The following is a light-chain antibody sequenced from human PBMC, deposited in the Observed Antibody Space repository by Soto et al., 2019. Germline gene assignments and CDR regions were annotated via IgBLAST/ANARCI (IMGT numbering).Light chain of an antibody. V-gene: IGKV1-5*01. CDR3: QQYNSYLHT. Sequence: DIQMTQSPSTLSASVGDRVTITCRASQSISSWLAWYQQKPGKAPKLLIYDASSLESGVPSRFSGSGYGTEFTLTISSLQPDDFATYYCQQYNSYLHTFGQGTKLEIK. CDR2: DAS. CDR1: QSISSW. J-gene: IGKJ2*01.